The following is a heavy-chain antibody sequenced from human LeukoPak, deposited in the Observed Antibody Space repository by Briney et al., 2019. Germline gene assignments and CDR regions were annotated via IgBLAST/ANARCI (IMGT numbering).Heavy chain of an antibody. CDR2: MKFDGSNK. CDR3: ARGDDYGDYVFDY. Sequence: GTSLRLSCAASGFNFSTYGMHWVRQAPGNGLEWVAFMKFDGSNKYYADSVRGRFTISRDNSLNTVYLQMTSLRVEDTAVYYCARGDDYGDYVFDYWGQGTLVTVSS. D-gene: IGHD4-17*01. J-gene: IGHJ4*02. CDR1: GFNFSTYG. V-gene: IGHV3-33*01.